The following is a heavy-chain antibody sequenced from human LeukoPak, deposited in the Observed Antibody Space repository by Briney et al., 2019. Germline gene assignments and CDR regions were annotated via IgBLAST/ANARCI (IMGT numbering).Heavy chain of an antibody. Sequence: VASVNVSSKASGYTFTVYYMHWGRQAPGQGLGWMGWINPNSGGTNYAQKFQGRVTMTRDTSISTAYMELSRLRSDDTAVYYCARGSARLRLDYWGQGTLVTVSS. CDR3: ARGSARLRLDY. J-gene: IGHJ4*02. V-gene: IGHV1-2*02. CDR1: GYTFTVYY. D-gene: IGHD6-25*01. CDR2: INPNSGGT.